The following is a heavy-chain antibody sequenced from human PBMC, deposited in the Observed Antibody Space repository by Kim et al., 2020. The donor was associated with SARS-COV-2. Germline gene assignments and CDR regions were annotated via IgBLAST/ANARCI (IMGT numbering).Heavy chain of an antibody. CDR3: TTDVGFPKPYGMDV. D-gene: IGHD1-26*01. V-gene: IGHV3-15*01. J-gene: IGHJ6*02. Sequence: AATVRGRFTISRDDSKNTMYLQMNSLKPEDTAVYYCTTDVGFPKPYGMDVWGQGTTVTVSS.